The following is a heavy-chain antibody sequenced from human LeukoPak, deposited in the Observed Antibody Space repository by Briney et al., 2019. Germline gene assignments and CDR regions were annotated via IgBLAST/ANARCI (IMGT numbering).Heavy chain of an antibody. Sequence: GGSLRLSCAASGFTFSSYTMNWVRQAPGKGLEWVSSISTSSSYIYYADSVKGRFTISRDNAKNSLYLQMNSLRAEDTAVYYCARETDSTLFDYWGQGTLVTVSS. CDR2: ISTSSSYI. D-gene: IGHD2-2*01. J-gene: IGHJ4*02. V-gene: IGHV3-21*01. CDR3: ARETDSTLFDY. CDR1: GFTFSSYT.